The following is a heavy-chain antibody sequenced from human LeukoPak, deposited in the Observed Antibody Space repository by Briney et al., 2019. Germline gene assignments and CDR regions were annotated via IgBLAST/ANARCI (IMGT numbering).Heavy chain of an antibody. CDR3: ARVSAVTSLWYFDL. CDR2: IYYSGST. D-gene: IGHD4-17*01. CDR1: GGSISSYY. V-gene: IGHV4-59*01. J-gene: IGHJ2*01. Sequence: SETLSLTCTVSGGSISSYYWSWTRQPPGKGLEWIGYIYYSGSTNYNPSLKSRVTISVDTSKNQFSLKLSSVTAADTAVYYCARVSAVTSLWYFDLWGRGTLVTVSS.